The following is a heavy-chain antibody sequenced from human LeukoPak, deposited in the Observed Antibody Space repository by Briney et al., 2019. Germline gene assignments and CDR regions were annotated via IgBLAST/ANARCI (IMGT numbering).Heavy chain of an antibody. CDR3: AREAVANDAFDI. CDR1: GFTFSSYW. J-gene: IGHJ3*02. CDR2: IKQDGSEK. V-gene: IGHV3-7*01. Sequence: GGSLRLSCAASGFTFSSYWMSWVRQAPGKGLEWVANIKQDGSEKYYVDSVKGRFTISRDNAMNSLYLQMNSLRAKDTAVYYCAREAVANDAFDIWGQGTMVTVSS. D-gene: IGHD6-19*01.